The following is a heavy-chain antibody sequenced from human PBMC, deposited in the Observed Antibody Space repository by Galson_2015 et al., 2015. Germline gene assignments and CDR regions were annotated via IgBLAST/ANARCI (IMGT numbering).Heavy chain of an antibody. V-gene: IGHV3-11*06. D-gene: IGHD6-13*01. J-gene: IGHJ6*02. Sequence: SLRLSCAASGFTFSDYYMSWIRQAPGKGLEWVSYISSSSSYTNYADSVKGRFTISRDNAKNSLYLQMNSLRAEDTAVYYCARGPSSSWNYYYYGMDVWGQGTTVTVSS. CDR2: ISSSSSYT. CDR3: ARGPSSSWNYYYYGMDV. CDR1: GFTFSDYY.